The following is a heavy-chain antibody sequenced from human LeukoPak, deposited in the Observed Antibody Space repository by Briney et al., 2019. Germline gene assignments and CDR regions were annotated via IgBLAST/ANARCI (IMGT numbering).Heavy chain of an antibody. CDR2: ISGTSNTI. Sequence: GGSLRLSCAASGFTFSTYTMNWVRQAPGKGLEWLSSISGTSNTIYYADSVKGRFTVSRDNAKSSLYLQMNSLRADDTAVYYCARDPPSTYYESSCYPDYWGQGTLLTVSS. J-gene: IGHJ4*02. V-gene: IGHV3-48*01. CDR3: ARDPPSTYYESSCYPDY. D-gene: IGHD3-22*01. CDR1: GFTFSTYT.